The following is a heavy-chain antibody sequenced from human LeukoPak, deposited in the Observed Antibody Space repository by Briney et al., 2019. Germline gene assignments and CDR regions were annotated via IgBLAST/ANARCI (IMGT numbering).Heavy chain of an antibody. D-gene: IGHD1-26*01. CDR3: ARGNSGSHWGDHYFYMDV. Sequence: SGTLSLTCAVYGGSFRGYFWGWVRQTPGKGLEWLGEITHNGGTNYVPSLSGRVSVFQDVSKNQFSLKLSSVTAADTGVYYCARGNSGSHWGDHYFYMDVWGKGTTVIVSS. V-gene: IGHV4-34*01. CDR2: ITHNGGT. CDR1: GGSFRGYF. J-gene: IGHJ6*03.